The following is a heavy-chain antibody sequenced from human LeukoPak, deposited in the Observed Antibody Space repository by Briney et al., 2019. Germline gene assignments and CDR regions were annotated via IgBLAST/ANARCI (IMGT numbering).Heavy chain of an antibody. Sequence: GGSLRLSCVASGFTFSTYWMSWVRQAPGKGLERVANIKQDGSEKYYVDSVKGRFTISRDNAKNSLYLHMNSLRAEDTAVYYCARDYPPPPVAGPYYFDYWGQGTLVTVSS. D-gene: IGHD6-19*01. CDR2: IKQDGSEK. V-gene: IGHV3-7*05. J-gene: IGHJ4*02. CDR1: GFTFSTYW. CDR3: ARDYPPPPVAGPYYFDY.